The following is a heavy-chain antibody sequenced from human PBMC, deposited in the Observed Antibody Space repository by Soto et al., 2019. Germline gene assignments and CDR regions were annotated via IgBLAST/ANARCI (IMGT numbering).Heavy chain of an antibody. CDR1: GGSIRSYY. CDR2: VYDSGRT. Sequence: SETLSLTCTVSGGSIRSYYWSWIRQPPGKGLEWIGYVYDSGRTNYNYKPSLKSRVTISVDTSKNQFSLNLRSVTAADTALYYCARDTAFNYWGQGALVTVSS. J-gene: IGHJ4*02. CDR3: ARDTAFNY. V-gene: IGHV4-59*01. D-gene: IGHD4-17*01.